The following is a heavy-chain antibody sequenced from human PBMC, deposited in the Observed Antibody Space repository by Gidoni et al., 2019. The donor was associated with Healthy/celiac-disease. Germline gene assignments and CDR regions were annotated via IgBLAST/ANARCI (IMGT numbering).Heavy chain of an antibody. Sequence: QVQLVESGGGVVQPGRSLRLSCAASGFTFSRYGMHWVRQAPGKGLEWVAVISYDGSNKYYADSVKGRFTISRDNSKNTLYLQMNSLRAEDTAVYYCAMGGAYCGGDCYSEVAFDIWGQGTMVTVSS. J-gene: IGHJ3*02. CDR3: AMGGAYCGGDCYSEVAFDI. CDR2: ISYDGSNK. CDR1: GFTFSRYG. V-gene: IGHV3-30*03. D-gene: IGHD2-21*01.